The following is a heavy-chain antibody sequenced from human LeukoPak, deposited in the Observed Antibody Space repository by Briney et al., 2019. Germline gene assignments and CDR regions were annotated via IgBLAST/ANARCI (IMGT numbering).Heavy chain of an antibody. CDR2: IWYDGSNK. CDR3: ARAESLYDILTGYYTPFDY. D-gene: IGHD3-9*01. Sequence: GGSLRLSCAASGFTFSSYGMHWVRQAPGKGLEWVAVIWYDGSNKYYADSVRGRFTISRDNSKNTLYLQMNSLRAEDTAVYCCARAESLYDILTGYYTPFDYWGQGTLVTVSS. V-gene: IGHV3-33*01. CDR1: GFTFSSYG. J-gene: IGHJ4*02.